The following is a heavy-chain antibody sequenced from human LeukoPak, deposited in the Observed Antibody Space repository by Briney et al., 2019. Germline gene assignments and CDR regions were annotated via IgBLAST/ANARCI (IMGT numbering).Heavy chain of an antibody. CDR2: IIPNLGMA. CDR1: GGTFSNDA. Sequence: GASVKVSCKASGGTFSNDAISWVRQAPGQGLEWMGRIIPNLGMALYAQKFKGRVTITADKSPSTAYMELSSLTSEDTAVYFCASIGIAARRDYWGQGTLVTVSS. CDR3: ASIGIAARRDY. V-gene: IGHV1-69*04. J-gene: IGHJ4*02. D-gene: IGHD6-6*01.